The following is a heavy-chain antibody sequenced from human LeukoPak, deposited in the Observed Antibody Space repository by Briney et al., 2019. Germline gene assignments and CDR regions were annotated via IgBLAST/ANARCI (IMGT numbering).Heavy chain of an antibody. Sequence: GGSLRLSCIASGFTFRNYGMSWVRQAPGKGLVWVSRISPDGSTTGHADSVKGRFTTSRDNAKNTLFLQMNSLRAEDTAVYYCTRDFDFSSAIWGQGTLVTVSS. CDR1: GFTFRNYG. D-gene: IGHD3-3*01. CDR2: ISPDGSTT. V-gene: IGHV3-74*01. J-gene: IGHJ4*02. CDR3: TRDFDFSSAI.